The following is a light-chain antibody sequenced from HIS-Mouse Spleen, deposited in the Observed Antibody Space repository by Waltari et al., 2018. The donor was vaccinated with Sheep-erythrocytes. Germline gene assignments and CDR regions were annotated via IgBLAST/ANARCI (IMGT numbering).Light chain of an antibody. CDR2: AAS. J-gene: IGKJ4*01. V-gene: IGKV1-39*01. Sequence: DIQMTQSPSSLSASVGDRVTITCRASQSISSYLNWYQQKPGKAPKLLIYAASSLQSGVPSRFSGSGSGTDFTLTISSLQPEDFATYYCRQSYSTPPRTFGGGTKVEIK. CDR3: RQSYSTPPRT. CDR1: QSISSY.